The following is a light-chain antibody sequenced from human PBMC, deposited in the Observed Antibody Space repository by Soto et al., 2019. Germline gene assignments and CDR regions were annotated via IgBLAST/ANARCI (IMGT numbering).Light chain of an antibody. V-gene: IGKV3-20*01. Sequence: EIVLTQSPGTLSLSPGERATLSCRASQSVSSSYLAWDQQKPGQAPRLLIDGASSRATGIPDRFSGSGSGTDFTLTISRLEPEDFAVYYCQQYGSSPPITFGQGTRLEIK. J-gene: IGKJ5*01. CDR3: QQYGSSPPIT. CDR1: QSVSSSY. CDR2: GAS.